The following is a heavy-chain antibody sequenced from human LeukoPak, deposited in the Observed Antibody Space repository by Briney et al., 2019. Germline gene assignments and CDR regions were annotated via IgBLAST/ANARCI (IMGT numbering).Heavy chain of an antibody. Sequence: GGSLRLSCTASGFTFSSYAMSWVRQTPGKGLEWVSVISGSGGSTYYADSVKGRFTISKDNSKNTLYLHMNSLRAEDTAVYYCAKGTPYIVVVPAAPRFDYWGQGTLVTVSS. CDR1: GFTFSSYA. CDR3: AKGTPYIVVVPAAPRFDY. CDR2: ISGSGGST. V-gene: IGHV3-23*01. D-gene: IGHD2-2*01. J-gene: IGHJ4*02.